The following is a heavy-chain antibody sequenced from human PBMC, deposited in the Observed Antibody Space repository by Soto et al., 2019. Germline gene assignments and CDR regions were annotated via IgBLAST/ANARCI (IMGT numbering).Heavy chain of an antibody. Sequence: EVQLVESGGGLVKPGGSLRLSCAASGFTFYNAWMSWVRQVPGKGLEWVGLIKSNSDGGTTDYTAPVKGRFTISRDDLENTVYLQIDSLKTEDSGVYYCTVGGFCGTTRCHKGYYCDGLAVWGQGTTVTVSS. CDR3: TVGGFCGTTRCHKGYYCDGLAV. D-gene: IGHD2-2*02. J-gene: IGHJ6*02. CDR2: IKSNSDGGTT. CDR1: GFTFYNAW. V-gene: IGHV3-15*01.